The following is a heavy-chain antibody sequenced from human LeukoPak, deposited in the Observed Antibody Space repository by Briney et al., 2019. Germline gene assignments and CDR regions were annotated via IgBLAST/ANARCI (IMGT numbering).Heavy chain of an antibody. Sequence: GRSLRLSCAASGFTFSSYAMSWVRQAPGKGLEWVSAISGSGGSTYYADSVKGRFTISRDNSKNTLYLQMNSLRAEDTAVYYCAKDSAWYSSSWYGYWGQGTLVTVSS. V-gene: IGHV3-23*01. J-gene: IGHJ4*02. CDR1: GFTFSSYA. D-gene: IGHD6-13*01. CDR2: ISGSGGST. CDR3: AKDSAWYSSSWYGY.